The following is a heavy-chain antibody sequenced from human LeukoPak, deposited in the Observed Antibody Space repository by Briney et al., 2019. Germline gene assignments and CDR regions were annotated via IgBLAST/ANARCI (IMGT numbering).Heavy chain of an antibody. D-gene: IGHD6-19*01. J-gene: IGHJ4*02. CDR2: IYYRGST. V-gene: IGHV4-39*01. CDR3: ARHEDYSSGWIDY. Sequence: SETLSLTCTVSGVSISSSSYYWGWIRQPPGKGLEWIGSIYYRGSTYYNPSLESRITISADASKSQFSLKLSPVTAADTAVYYCARHEDYSSGWIDYWGQGTLVTVSS. CDR1: GVSISSSSYY.